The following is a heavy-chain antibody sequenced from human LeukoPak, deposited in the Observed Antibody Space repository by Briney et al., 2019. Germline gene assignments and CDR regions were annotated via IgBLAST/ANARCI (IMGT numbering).Heavy chain of an antibody. CDR1: GYTFTSYG. CDR3: ATDRRRLVRHFDL. V-gene: IGHV1-18*01. D-gene: IGHD6-19*01. Sequence: ASVKVSCKASGYTFTSYGISWVRQAPGQGLEWMGWISAYNGNTNYAQKLQGRVTMTEDTSTDTAYMELSSLRSEDTAVYYCATDRRRLVRHFDLWGRGTLVTVSS. J-gene: IGHJ2*01. CDR2: ISAYNGNT.